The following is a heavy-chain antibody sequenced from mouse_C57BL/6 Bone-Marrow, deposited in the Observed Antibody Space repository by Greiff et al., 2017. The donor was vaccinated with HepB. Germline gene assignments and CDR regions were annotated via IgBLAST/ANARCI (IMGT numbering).Heavy chain of an antibody. Sequence: QVHVKQSGAELVRPGASVKLSCKASGYTFTDYYINWVKQRPGQGLEWIARIYPGSGNTYYNEKFKGKATLTAEKSSSTAYMQLSSLTSEDSAVYFCARSPSYYSNYWYFDVWGTGTTVTVSS. D-gene: IGHD2-5*01. CDR1: GYTFTDYY. CDR3: ARSPSYYSNYWYFDV. J-gene: IGHJ1*03. V-gene: IGHV1-76*01. CDR2: IYPGSGNT.